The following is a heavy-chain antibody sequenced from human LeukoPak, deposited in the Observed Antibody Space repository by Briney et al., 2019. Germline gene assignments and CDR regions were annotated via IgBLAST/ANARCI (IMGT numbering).Heavy chain of an antibody. CDR1: GFTFSTYG. CDR2: IGPGGDNT. CDR3: ARGAQLTDY. V-gene: IGHV3-64*01. D-gene: IGHD6-13*01. J-gene: IGHJ4*02. Sequence: PGGSLRLSCAASGFTFSTYGMHWVRQAPGKGLEYVSGIGPGGDNTYYAKSVKGRFTISRDDSKHMLYLQMDSLRSDDMAVYYCARGAQLTDYWGQGTLVTVSS.